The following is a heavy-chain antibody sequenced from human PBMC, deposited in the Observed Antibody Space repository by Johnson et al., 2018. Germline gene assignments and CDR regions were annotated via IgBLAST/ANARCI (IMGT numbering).Heavy chain of an antibody. Sequence: EVQLVESGGGLVQPGGSLTLSCVASGFSFSDYVMHWVRQAPGKGLEWISYISRGSKNIYYADPVKGRFTVSRDKVNKSLCLQMQKLRGEDGAVYYWARDRLNQNDSYYAMDVWGLGTTVTGS. J-gene: IGHJ6*02. CDR2: ISRGSKNI. D-gene: IGHD3-10*01. V-gene: IGHV3-48*01. CDR1: GFSFSDYV. CDR3: ARDRLNQNDSYYAMDV.